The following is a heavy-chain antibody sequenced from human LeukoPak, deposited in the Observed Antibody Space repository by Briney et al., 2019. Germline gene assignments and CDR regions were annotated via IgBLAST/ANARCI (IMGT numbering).Heavy chain of an antibody. CDR1: VLTFSSYR. J-gene: IGHJ6*02. CDR2: IWYDGCNK. D-gene: IGHD3-3*01. CDR3: AIDEALRFLEWFFAQYGMDV. V-gene: IGHV3-33*01. Sequence: WWSLRVSFVASVLTFSSYRMHGVRQAPGKGLAGVAVIWYDGCNKYYPDSVKGRFTIPRDNSKNALYLQMSSLRAEDTAVYYCAIDEALRFLEWFFAQYGMDVWGQGTTVTVSS.